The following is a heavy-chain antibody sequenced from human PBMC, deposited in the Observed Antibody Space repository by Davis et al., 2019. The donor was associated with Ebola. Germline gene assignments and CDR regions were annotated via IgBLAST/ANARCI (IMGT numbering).Heavy chain of an antibody. CDR1: GYTFSTFG. V-gene: IGHV1-18*01. CDR2: FSAHNGKT. J-gene: IGHJ4*02. Sequence: AASVKVSCKASGYTFSTFGFSWVRQAPGQGLEWMGWFSAHNGKTYYAQRFQGRVTLTRDISTSTAYMELRSLRSDDTAVYYCAREKLGTVDYWGQGTLVTVSS. D-gene: IGHD7-27*01. CDR3: AREKLGTVDY.